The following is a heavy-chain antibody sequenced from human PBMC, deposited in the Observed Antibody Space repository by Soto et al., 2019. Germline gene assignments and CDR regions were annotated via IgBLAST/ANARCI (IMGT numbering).Heavy chain of an antibody. D-gene: IGHD2-21*01. CDR2: ISAYNGQT. V-gene: IGHV1-18*01. CDR3: ARAPHEFCNSYFFGR. CDR1: GYRFYTYG. J-gene: IGHJ5*02. Sequence: WXSVKRSCKVSGYRFYTYGFPWVRQAPGQRPELMGWISAYNGQTDYAQNFQGRVTMATDTSTNTAYMELRNLRYNDTAVYYCARAPHEFCNSYFFGRRGPGTLVTVSS.